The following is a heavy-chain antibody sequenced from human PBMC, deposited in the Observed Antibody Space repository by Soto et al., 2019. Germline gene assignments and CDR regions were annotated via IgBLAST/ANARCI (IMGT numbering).Heavy chain of an antibody. V-gene: IGHV1-18*01. Sequence: QVQLVQSGAELRKPGASVKVSCKASGDSFSSYGINWVRQAPGQGLEWMGWINTYNGNRNYAQKFEDRVTMTTATSTNTVYMDLRSLKSDDTDIYYCACDRLRGYDSSGFYTWGQGTMVTVSS. CDR2: INTYNGNR. J-gene: IGHJ5*02. CDR1: GDSFSSYG. D-gene: IGHD3-22*01. CDR3: ACDRLRGYDSSGFYT.